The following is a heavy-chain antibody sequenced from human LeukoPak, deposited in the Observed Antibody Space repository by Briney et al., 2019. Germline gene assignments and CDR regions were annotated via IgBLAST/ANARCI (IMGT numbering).Heavy chain of an antibody. D-gene: IGHD2-2*02. J-gene: IGHJ4*02. Sequence: EASVKVSCKASGGTFSSYAISWVRQAPGQGLEWMGGIIPIFGTANYAQKFQGRVTITADESTSTAYMELSSLRSEDTAVYYCARRYRSSTSCYTATFDYWGQGTLVTVSS. V-gene: IGHV1-69*13. CDR3: ARRYRSSTSCYTATFDY. CDR1: GGTFSSYA. CDR2: IIPIFGTA.